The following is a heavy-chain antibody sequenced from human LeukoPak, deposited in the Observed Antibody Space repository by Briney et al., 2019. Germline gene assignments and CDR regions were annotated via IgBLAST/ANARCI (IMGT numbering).Heavy chain of an antibody. J-gene: IGHJ4*02. CDR2: IYYSGST. CDR1: GGSISSYY. CDR3: ARVAILTGYYDY. D-gene: IGHD3-9*01. V-gene: IGHV4-59*01. Sequence: SETLSLTCTVSGGSISSYYWSWIRQPPGKGLEWIGYIYYSGSTNYNPSLKSRVTISVDTSKNQFPLKLSSVTAADTAVYYCARVAILTGYYDYWGQGTLVTVSS.